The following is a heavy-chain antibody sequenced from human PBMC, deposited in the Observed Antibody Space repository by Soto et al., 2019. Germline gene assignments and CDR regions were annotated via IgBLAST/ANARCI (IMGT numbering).Heavy chain of an antibody. V-gene: IGHV3-33*01. J-gene: IGHJ3*02. CDR3: ARADFVLNAFDI. D-gene: IGHD3-10*02. CDR1: GFTFSSYG. CDR2: IWYDGSNK. Sequence: QVQLVESGGGVDQPGRSLRLSCAASGFTFSSYGMHWVRKAPGKGLEWVAVIWYDGSNKYYADSVKGRFTISRDNSKNTLYLQMNSLRAEDTAVYYFARADFVLNAFDIWGQGTMVSVSS.